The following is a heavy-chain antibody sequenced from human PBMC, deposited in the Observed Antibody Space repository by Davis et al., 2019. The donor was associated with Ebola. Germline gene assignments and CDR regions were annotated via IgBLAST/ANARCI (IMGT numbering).Heavy chain of an antibody. CDR1: GFTFRSSG. V-gene: IGHV3-23*01. CDR3: AKSGLSFGVVKYHYGMDV. Sequence: ESLKIPCASPGFTFRSSGMHWVRQAPGKGLGWVSAISGSCGSTYYADSVKGRFTISRDNSKKTLYLQMNSLRAEDTAVYYCAKSGLSFGVVKYHYGMDVWGKGTTVTVSS. D-gene: IGHD3-3*01. J-gene: IGHJ6*04. CDR2: ISGSCGST.